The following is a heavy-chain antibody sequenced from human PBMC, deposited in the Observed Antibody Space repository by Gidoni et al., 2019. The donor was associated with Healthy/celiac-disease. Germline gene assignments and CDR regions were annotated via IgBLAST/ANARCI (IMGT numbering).Heavy chain of an antibody. Sequence: QVQLVQSGAEVKKPGSSVKVSCKASGGTFSSYAISWVRQAPGQGLEWMGGIIPIFGTANYAQKFQGRVTITADKSTSTAYMELSSLRSEDTAVYYCARDLAYYYDSSGYSTFDYWGQGTLVTVSS. CDR3: ARDLAYYYDSSGYSTFDY. D-gene: IGHD3-22*01. CDR2: IIPIFGTA. J-gene: IGHJ4*02. CDR1: GGTFSSYA. V-gene: IGHV1-69*06.